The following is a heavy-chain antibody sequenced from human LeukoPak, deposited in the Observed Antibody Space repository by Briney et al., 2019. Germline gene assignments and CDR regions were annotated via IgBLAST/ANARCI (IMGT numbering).Heavy chain of an antibody. J-gene: IGHJ2*01. CDR3: ARNYPAGWYFDL. Sequence: VQFSFQASGGTFSSYAIRWVRPAAGQGGEWMGRIIPILGIANYTQKFQGRVKITAEKSTRTAYMELSSLRSEDTAVYYCARNYPAGWYFDLWGRGTLVTVSS. CDR2: IIPILGIA. V-gene: IGHV1-69*04. D-gene: IGHD1-7*01. CDR1: GGTFSSYA.